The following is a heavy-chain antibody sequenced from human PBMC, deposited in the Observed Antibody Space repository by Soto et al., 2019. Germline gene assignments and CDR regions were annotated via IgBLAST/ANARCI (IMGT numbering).Heavy chain of an antibody. D-gene: IGHD4-17*01. CDR3: ARRATVTKMPGWFDP. V-gene: IGHV1-69*12. CDR1: GGTFSSYA. CDR2: IIPIFGTA. J-gene: IGHJ5*02. Sequence: QVQLVQSGAEVKKPGSSVKVSCKASGGTFSSYAISWVRQAPGQGLEWMGGIIPIFGTANYAQKFQGRVTITADESTSTDYMELSSMRSEDTAVYYCARRATVTKMPGWFDPWGQGTLVTVSS.